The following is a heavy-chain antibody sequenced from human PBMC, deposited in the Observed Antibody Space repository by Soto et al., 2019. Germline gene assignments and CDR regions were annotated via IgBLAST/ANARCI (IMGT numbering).Heavy chain of an antibody. D-gene: IGHD6-13*01. V-gene: IGHV3-7*01. CDR3: ARDHSVAAAGEGGY. J-gene: IGHJ4*02. CDR1: GFTFSIYW. Sequence: GGSLRLSCAASGFTFSIYWMSWVRQAPGKGLEWVANINQDGSEKYYVDSVKGLFTISRDNAKNSLYLQMNRLRAEDTAVYYCARDHSVAAAGEGGYWGQGTLVTVSS. CDR2: INQDGSEK.